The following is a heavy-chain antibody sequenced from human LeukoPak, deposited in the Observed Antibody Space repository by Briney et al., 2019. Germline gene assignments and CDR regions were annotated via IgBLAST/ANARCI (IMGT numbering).Heavy chain of an antibody. CDR3: AKGYYYGSGADAFDI. CDR1: GFTFSSYA. Sequence: GGSLRPSCAASGFTFSSYAMSWVRQAPGKGLEWVSATSGSGGSTYYADSVKGGFTISRENSKNTLYLQMNSLRAEGTAVYYCAKGYYYGSGADAFDIWGQGTMVTVSS. J-gene: IGHJ3*02. D-gene: IGHD3-10*01. CDR2: TSGSGGST. V-gene: IGHV3-23*01.